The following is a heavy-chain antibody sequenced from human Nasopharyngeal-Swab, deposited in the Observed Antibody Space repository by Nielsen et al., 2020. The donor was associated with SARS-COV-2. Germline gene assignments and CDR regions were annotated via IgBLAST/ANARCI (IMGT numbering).Heavy chain of an antibody. CDR1: GFTFSSYA. Sequence: GESLKISCAASGFTFSSYAMSWVRQAPGKGLEWVSSISSSSSYIYYADSVKGRFTISRDNAKNSLYLQMNSLRAEDTALYYCAKAPGGSLLFLFDYWGQGTLVTVSS. CDR3: AKAPGGSLLFLFDY. V-gene: IGHV3-21*04. CDR2: ISSSSSYI. D-gene: IGHD2-21*02. J-gene: IGHJ4*02.